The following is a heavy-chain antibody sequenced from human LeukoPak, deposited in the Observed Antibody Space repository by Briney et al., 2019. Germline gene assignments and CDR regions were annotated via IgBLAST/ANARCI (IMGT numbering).Heavy chain of an antibody. CDR3: ARDLDYGDYVNWFDP. D-gene: IGHD4-17*01. J-gene: IGHJ5*02. CDR2: IKQDGSEK. V-gene: IGHV3-7*01. Sequence: PGGSLRLSCAASGFTFSSYWMSWVRQAPGKGLEWVANIKQDGSEKYYVDYVKGRFTISRDNAKNSLYLQMNSLRAEDTAVYYCARDLDYGDYVNWFDPWGQGTLVTVSS. CDR1: GFTFSSYW.